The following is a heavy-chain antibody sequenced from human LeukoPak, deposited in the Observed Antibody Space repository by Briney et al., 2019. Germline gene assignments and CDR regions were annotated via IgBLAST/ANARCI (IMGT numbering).Heavy chain of an antibody. CDR2: IYSSGSI. CDR1: GGSITTSSSY. CDR3: ARDSGQHLGYDWLH. V-gene: IGHV4-39*07. Sequence: SETLSLTCSVSGGSITTSSSYWGWIRQPPGQGLEYIGSIYSSGSIYYKSSLRSRVTISIDMSKNQFSLKLTSVTAADTAVYYCARDSGQHLGYDWLHWGQGTLVTVSS. J-gene: IGHJ4*02. D-gene: IGHD5-12*01.